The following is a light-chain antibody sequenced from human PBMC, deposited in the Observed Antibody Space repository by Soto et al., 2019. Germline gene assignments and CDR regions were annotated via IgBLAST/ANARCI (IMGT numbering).Light chain of an antibody. Sequence: EIVLTQSPAILSVSPGERATLSSIARQNVSSNLAWYQQKPGQAPRLLIYGASTRATGIPARFSGSGSGTEFALTISSLQSEDFAVYYCQQYNNWPPITFGQGTRLEIK. CDR2: GAS. CDR1: QNVSSN. CDR3: QQYNNWPPIT. J-gene: IGKJ5*01. V-gene: IGKV3-15*01.